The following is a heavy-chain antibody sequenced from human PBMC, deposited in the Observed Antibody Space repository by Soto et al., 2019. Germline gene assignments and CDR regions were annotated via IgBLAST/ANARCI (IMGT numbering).Heavy chain of an antibody. CDR1: GFTISSYS. V-gene: IGHV3-48*01. Sequence: EMQLVESGGGLVQPGGSLRLSCAASGFTISSYSMNWVRLAPGKGLEWLSYISTSSRTIYYADSVKGRFTISRDNAKNSLYLQMNSLRAEDTAVYYCARALQGYYCYHMDVWGKGTTVTVSS. D-gene: IGHD4-4*01. CDR2: ISTSSRTI. CDR3: ARALQGYYCYHMDV. J-gene: IGHJ6*03.